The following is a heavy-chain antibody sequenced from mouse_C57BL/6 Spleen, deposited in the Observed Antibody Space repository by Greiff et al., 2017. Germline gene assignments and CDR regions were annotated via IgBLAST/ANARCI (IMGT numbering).Heavy chain of an antibody. CDR2: IYPGDGDT. D-gene: IGHD4-1*01. CDR3: AREVGRNLDD. Sequence: VQVVQSGAELVKPGASVKISCKASGYAFTSYWMNWVKQRPGQGLEWIGQIYPGDGDTNYNGKFKGKATLTADKSSSTAYMQLSSLTSGDSAVYFCAREVGRNLDDWGQGTTLTV. CDR1: GYAFTSYW. V-gene: IGHV1-80*01. J-gene: IGHJ2*01.